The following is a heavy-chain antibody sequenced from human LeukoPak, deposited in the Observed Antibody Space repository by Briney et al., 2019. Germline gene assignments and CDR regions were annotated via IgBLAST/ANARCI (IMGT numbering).Heavy chain of an antibody. V-gene: IGHV3-74*01. Sequence: GRSLRLSCAASGFTFSSYWMHWVRQAPGKGLVWVSRINSDGSSTSYADSVKGRFTISRDNAKNTLYLQMNSLRAEDTAVYYCAKRDYYGSGSSFDYWGQGTLVTVSS. CDR3: AKRDYYGSGSSFDY. D-gene: IGHD3-10*01. J-gene: IGHJ4*02. CDR2: INSDGSST. CDR1: GFTFSSYW.